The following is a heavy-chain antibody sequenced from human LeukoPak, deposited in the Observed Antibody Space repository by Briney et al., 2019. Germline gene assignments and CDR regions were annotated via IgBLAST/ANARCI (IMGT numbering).Heavy chain of an antibody. D-gene: IGHD2/OR15-2a*01. CDR3: AKFLGGDEKVDAFDV. CDR1: GFTFSHYA. CDR2: ISGYTGRT. J-gene: IGHJ3*01. V-gene: IGHV3-23*01. Sequence: PGGSLRLSCAASGFTFSHYAMTWVRQVPGKGLEWVSSISGYTGRTYYADSVKGRFTISRDNSNDRVYLRMNSLRAEDTALYYCAKFLGGDEKVDAFDVWGQGTRVTVSS.